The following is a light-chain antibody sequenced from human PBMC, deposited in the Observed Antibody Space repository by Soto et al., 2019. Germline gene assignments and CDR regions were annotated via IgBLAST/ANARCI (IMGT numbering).Light chain of an antibody. V-gene: IGKV4-1*01. Sequence: DIALTQSPDSLVVSLGERATITCKTGRTVLVTSNNKNYLAWYQQRPGQPPKLLMYYASTRASGVPDRFIGSGSATEFTLTVAGLQPEDVAVYYCHQYYSSPYSFGQGTRLEI. CDR2: YAS. CDR3: HQYYSSPYS. J-gene: IGKJ2*01. CDR1: RTVLVTSNNKNY.